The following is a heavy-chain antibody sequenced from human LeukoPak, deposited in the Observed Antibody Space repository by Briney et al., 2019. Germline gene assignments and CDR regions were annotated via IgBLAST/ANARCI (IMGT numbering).Heavy chain of an antibody. J-gene: IGHJ3*01. Sequence: PSGTLSLTCAVSGVSISSGHWWSWVRQPPGKGLEWIGEIYHSGSTNYNASLKSRVTISVDTSKNQFSLKVNSVTVADTAVYYCVTSIDLAGWXXFDVWGXXRMVTVP. CDR1: GVSISSGHW. V-gene: IGHV4-4*02. CDR2: IYHSGST. CDR3: VTSIDLAGWXXFDV. D-gene: IGHD1-26*01.